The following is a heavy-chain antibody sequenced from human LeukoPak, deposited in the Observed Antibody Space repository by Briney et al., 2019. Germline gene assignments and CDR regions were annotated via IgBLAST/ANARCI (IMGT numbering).Heavy chain of an antibody. J-gene: IGHJ5*02. CDR1: GYTFTSYY. Sequence: ASVKVSCKASGYTFTSYYMHWVRQAPGQGLERMGIINPSGGSTSYAQKFQGRVTMTRDTSTSTVYVELSSLRSEDTAVYYCARDVYYYDSSGYFGRIDPWGQGTLVTVSS. CDR2: INPSGGST. CDR3: ARDVYYYDSSGYFGRIDP. V-gene: IGHV1-46*01. D-gene: IGHD3-22*01.